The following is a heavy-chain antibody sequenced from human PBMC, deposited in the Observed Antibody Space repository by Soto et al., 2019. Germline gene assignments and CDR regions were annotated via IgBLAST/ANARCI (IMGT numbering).Heavy chain of an antibody. CDR2: IYYSGST. D-gene: IGHD2-15*01. CDR1: GGAISDSSYH. Sequence: QLQLQESGPGPVKPSETLSLTCTVSGGAISDSSYHLGWIRQPPGKGLEWIGSIYYSGSTHYNASLKSRVTISVDTSKNQFSLKLTSVTAADTAVYYCARHPLCSGGTCHLYYYFMDVWGKGTTVTVSS. J-gene: IGHJ6*03. V-gene: IGHV4-39*01. CDR3: ARHPLCSGGTCHLYYYFMDV.